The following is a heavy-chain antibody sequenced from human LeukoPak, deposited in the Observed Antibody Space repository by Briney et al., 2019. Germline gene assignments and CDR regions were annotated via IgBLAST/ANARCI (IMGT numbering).Heavy chain of an antibody. D-gene: IGHD2-15*01. CDR1: GFTFSSYW. V-gene: IGHV3-7*01. CDR2: IKEDGSAK. J-gene: IGHJ6*02. CDR3: ARDGVVVLAATYDGLDV. Sequence: PGGSLRLSCAASGFTFSSYWMSWVRQAPGKGLEWVANIKEDGSAKNYVDSVKGRFTLSRDNAKNSLYLQMNSLRAEDTAVYYCARDGVVVLAATYDGLDVWGQGTTVTVSS.